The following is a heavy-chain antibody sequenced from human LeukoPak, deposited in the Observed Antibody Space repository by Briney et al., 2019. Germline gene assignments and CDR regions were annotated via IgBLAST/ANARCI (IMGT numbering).Heavy chain of an antibody. V-gene: IGHV3-53*01. CDR3: ARRAGAYSHPYDY. J-gene: IGHJ4*02. CDR2: IYSDNT. Sequence: GGSLRLSCAVSGFTVSTNSMSWVRQAPGKGLEWVSFIYSDNTHYSDSVKGRFTISRDNSKNTLYLQMNSLRAEDTAVYYCARRAGAYSHPYDYWGQGTLVTVSS. D-gene: IGHD4/OR15-4a*01. CDR1: GFTVSTNS.